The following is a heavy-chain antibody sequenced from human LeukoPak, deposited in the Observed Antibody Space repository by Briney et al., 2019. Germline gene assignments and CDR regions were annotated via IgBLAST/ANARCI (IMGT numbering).Heavy chain of an antibody. CDR3: ARGHYGLDV. CDR1: GFTSSAHY. Sequence: GGSLRLSCAPSGFTSSAHYMSWIRQTPGKGVEWVSYIDISSGYTYYTASVKGRFPFPRDNARSSLYLQMDNLRAEDTAVYFCARGHYGLDVWGQGTSVTVSS. CDR2: IDISSGYT. V-gene: IGHV3-11*03. J-gene: IGHJ6*02.